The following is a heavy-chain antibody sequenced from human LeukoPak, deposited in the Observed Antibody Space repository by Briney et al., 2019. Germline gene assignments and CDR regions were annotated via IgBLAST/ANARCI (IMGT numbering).Heavy chain of an antibody. V-gene: IGHV3-30-3*01. CDR2: ISYDGSNK. J-gene: IGHJ5*02. D-gene: IGHD3-10*01. CDR1: GFTFSSYA. CDR3: ARGQPGLNWFDP. Sequence: QPGRSLRLSCAASGFTFSSYAMHWVRQAPGKGLEWVAVISYDGSNKYYAASVKGRFTISRDNPKNSLYLQMNSLRAEDTAVYYCARGQPGLNWFDPWGQGTLVTVSS.